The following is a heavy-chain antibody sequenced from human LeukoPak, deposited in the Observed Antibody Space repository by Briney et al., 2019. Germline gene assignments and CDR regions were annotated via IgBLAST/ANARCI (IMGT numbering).Heavy chain of an antibody. J-gene: IGHJ4*02. D-gene: IGHD6-13*01. CDR2: IYYSGST. Sequence: ASQTLSLTCTVSGGSISSGDYYWSWIRQPPGKGLEWIGYIYYSGSTYYNPFLKSRVTISVDTSKNQFSLKLSSVTAADTAVYYCARGIAAAGTTSSYYFDYWGQGTLVTVSS. V-gene: IGHV4-30-4*01. CDR1: GGSISSGDYY. CDR3: ARGIAAAGTTSSYYFDY.